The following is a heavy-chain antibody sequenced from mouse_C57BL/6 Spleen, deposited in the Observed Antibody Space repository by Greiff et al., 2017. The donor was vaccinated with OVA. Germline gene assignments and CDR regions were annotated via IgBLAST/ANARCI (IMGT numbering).Heavy chain of an antibody. Sequence: VKLQQSGAELARPGASVKLSCKASGYTFTSYGISWVKQRTGQGLEWIGEIYPRSGNTYYNEKFKGKATLTADKSSSTAYMELRSLTSEDSAVFFYASSYGSQFAYWGQGTLVTVSA. J-gene: IGHJ3*01. CDR2: IYPRSGNT. V-gene: IGHV1-81*01. CDR1: GYTFTSYG. D-gene: IGHD1-1*01. CDR3: ASSYGSQFAY.